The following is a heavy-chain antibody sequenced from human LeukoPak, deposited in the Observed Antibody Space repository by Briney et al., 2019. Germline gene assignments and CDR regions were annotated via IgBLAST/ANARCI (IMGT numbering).Heavy chain of an antibody. CDR3: AISSYGYRSMDV. CDR2: IYYSGST. CDR1: GGTVSSGSYY. V-gene: IGHV4-61*01. D-gene: IGHD5-18*01. J-gene: IGHJ6*04. Sequence: SETLSLTCTVAGGTVSSGSYYWGWIRQPPGKGLEWVGYIYYSGSTNYNPSLKSRVSISVDTCKNQFSLKLSSVTAADTAVYYCAISSYGYRSMDVWGKGTTVTVSS.